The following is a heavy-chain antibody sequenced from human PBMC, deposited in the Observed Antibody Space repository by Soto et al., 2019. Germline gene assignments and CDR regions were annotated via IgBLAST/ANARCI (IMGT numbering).Heavy chain of an antibody. CDR2: ISSSSSTI. CDR1: GFTFSSYS. V-gene: IGHV3-48*01. Sequence: GSLRLSCAASGFTFSSYSMNWVRQAPGKGLEWVSYISSSSSTIYYADSVKGRFTISRDNAKNSLYLQMNSLRAEDTAVYYCARVVYGWHPEYFQHWGQGTLVTVSS. D-gene: IGHD6-19*01. J-gene: IGHJ1*01. CDR3: ARVVYGWHPEYFQH.